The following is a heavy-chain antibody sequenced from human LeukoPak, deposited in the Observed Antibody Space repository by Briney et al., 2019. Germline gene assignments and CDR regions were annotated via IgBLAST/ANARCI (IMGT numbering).Heavy chain of an antibody. J-gene: IGHJ3*02. V-gene: IGHV4-39*07. CDR2: IYYSGST. Sequence: SETLSLTGTVSGGSISSSSYYWGWIRQPPGKGLEWIGSIYYSGSTYYNPSLKSRVTISVDTSKNQFSLKLSSVTAADTAVYYCARPRATYDAFDIWGQGTMVTVSS. CDR3: ARPRATYDAFDI. CDR1: GGSISSSSYY. D-gene: IGHD1-26*01.